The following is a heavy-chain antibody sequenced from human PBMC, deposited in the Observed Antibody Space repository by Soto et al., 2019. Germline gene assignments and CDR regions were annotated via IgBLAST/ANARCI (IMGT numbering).Heavy chain of an antibody. CDR1: GGSISHGDYY. D-gene: IGHD4-17*01. CDR3: ARVTGDYDFDY. V-gene: IGHV4-30-4*01. CDR2: IYYTGTT. Sequence: VQLQESGPGLVKPSQTLSLTCTVSGGSISHGDYYWSWIRQPPGKGLEWVGYIYYTGTTYFNPSLKYRLTISIDTSKSQFSLNLSSVTAADPSVYFCARVTGDYDFDYWGQGTLVTVSS. J-gene: IGHJ4*02.